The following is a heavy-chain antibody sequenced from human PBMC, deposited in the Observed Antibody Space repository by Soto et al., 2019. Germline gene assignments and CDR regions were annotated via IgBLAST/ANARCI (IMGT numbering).Heavy chain of an antibody. Sequence: GSVKVSFKASGYPFTGYYMHLVRQAPGQGLEWMGWINPNSGGTNYAQKFQGRVTMTRDTSISTAHMDLSRLRSDDTAVYYCARGRGPIEARRHFDYWGQGTMVTVSS. CDR2: INPNSGGT. J-gene: IGHJ4*02. V-gene: IGHV1-2*02. CDR3: ARGRGPIEARRHFDY. CDR1: GYPFTGYY. D-gene: IGHD6-6*01.